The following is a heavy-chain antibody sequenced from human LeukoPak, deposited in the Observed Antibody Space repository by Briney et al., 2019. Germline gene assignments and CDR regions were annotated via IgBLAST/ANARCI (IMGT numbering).Heavy chain of an antibody. CDR1: GGSMNNYY. V-gene: IGHV4-59*01. CDR3: ARATVLEWLLIYYFDY. Sequence: PSETLSLTCTVSGGSMNNYYWSWIRQPPGKGLEWIGYIYYSGSTNYNPSLKSRVTISVDTSKNQFSLKLSSVTAADTAVYYCARATVLEWLLIYYFDYWGQGTLVTVSS. J-gene: IGHJ4*02. D-gene: IGHD3-3*01. CDR2: IYYSGST.